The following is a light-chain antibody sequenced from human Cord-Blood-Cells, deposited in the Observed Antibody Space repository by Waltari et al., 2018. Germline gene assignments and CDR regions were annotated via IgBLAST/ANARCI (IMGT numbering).Light chain of an antibody. CDR2: EGS. J-gene: IGLJ3*02. V-gene: IGLV2-23*01. CDR1: SSDVGGYNL. Sequence: QSALTQPASVSGSPGQSIPISFTGTSSDVGGYNLVSWYQQHPGKAPNLMIYEGSKRPSGVSNRFSGSKSGNTASLTISGLQAEDEADYYCCSYAGSSTWVFGGGTKLTVL. CDR3: CSYAGSSTWV.